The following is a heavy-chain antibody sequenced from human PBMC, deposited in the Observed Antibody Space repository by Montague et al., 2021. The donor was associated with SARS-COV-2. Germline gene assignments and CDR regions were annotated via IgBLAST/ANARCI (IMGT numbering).Heavy chain of an antibody. V-gene: IGHV4-61*08. J-gene: IGHJ3*02. D-gene: IGHD2-2*01. Sequence: SETLSLTCTVYGGSVTSGDYYWTWIRQPPGKGLEWIGYIYNTGRTNYNPSLKSRVTISMDTSENQFSLKVDSVSAADTAVYYCATEMPAYDVFDIWGQGTMVTVSS. CDR3: ATEMPAYDVFDI. CDR2: IYNTGRT. CDR1: GGSVTSGDYY.